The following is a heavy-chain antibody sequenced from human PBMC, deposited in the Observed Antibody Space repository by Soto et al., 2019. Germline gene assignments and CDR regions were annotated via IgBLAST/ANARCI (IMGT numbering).Heavy chain of an antibody. Sequence: ASVKVSCKASGGTFSSYAISWVRQAPGQGLEWMGGIIPIFGTANYAQKFQGRVTITADESTSTAYMELSSLRSEDTAVYYCAREKNTAMVFDYWGQGTLVTVSS. V-gene: IGHV1-69*13. D-gene: IGHD5-18*01. CDR2: IIPIFGTA. J-gene: IGHJ4*02. CDR3: AREKNTAMVFDY. CDR1: GGTFSSYA.